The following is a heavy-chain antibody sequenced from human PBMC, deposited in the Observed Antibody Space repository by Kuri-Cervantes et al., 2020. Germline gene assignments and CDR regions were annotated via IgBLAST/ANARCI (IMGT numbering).Heavy chain of an antibody. D-gene: IGHD6-19*01. J-gene: IGHJ4*02. Sequence: GGSLRLSCEASGFTFNTYYMSWVRQAPGKGLEWVSAISGSGGSTYYADSVKGRFTISRDNSKNTLYLQMNSLRAEDTAVYYCAKDLIGSGWYYFDYWGQGTLVTVSS. CDR3: AKDLIGSGWYYFDY. V-gene: IGHV3-23*01. CDR1: GFTFNTYY. CDR2: ISGSGGST.